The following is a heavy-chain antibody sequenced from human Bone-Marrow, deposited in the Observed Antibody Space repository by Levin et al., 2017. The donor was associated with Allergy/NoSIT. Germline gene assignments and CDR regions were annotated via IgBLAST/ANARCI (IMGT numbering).Heavy chain of an antibody. J-gene: IGHJ6*03. CDR2: IDYRGAT. CDR1: GTSINSGSNY. V-gene: IGHV4-61*01. Sequence: SETLSLTCTVSGTSINSGSNYWSWIRQSPDKGLEWIGCIDYRGATTYNPSLRSRVTISTDTSKNQFSLNLRSVNSADSALYYCTRDLDYYYYMDVWGKGTTVTVSS. CDR3: TRDLDYYYYMDV.